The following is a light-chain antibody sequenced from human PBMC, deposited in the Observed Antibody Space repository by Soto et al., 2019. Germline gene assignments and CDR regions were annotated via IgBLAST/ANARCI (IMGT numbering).Light chain of an antibody. CDR3: SSYSSTNTFV. CDR2: EVS. CDR1: SSDIGTFNY. V-gene: IGLV2-14*01. J-gene: IGLJ1*01. Sequence: QSALTQPASVSGSPGQSITISCTGTSSDIGTFNYVSWYLQHPGKAPQLLISEVSNRPSGVSTRVSGSKSGSTASLTISGLQAEDEADYYCSSYSSTNTFVFGTGTKLTVL.